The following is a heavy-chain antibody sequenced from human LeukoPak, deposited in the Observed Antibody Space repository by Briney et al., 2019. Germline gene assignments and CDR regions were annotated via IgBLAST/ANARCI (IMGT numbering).Heavy chain of an antibody. CDR2: IYYSGSA. V-gene: IGHV4-30-4*01. J-gene: IGHJ4*02. CDR1: GGSISSGDHY. Sequence: SQTLSLTCTVSGGSISSGDHYWSWIRQPPGKGLEWIGYIYYSGSAYYSPSLKSRVTISVDTSKNQFSLKLSSVTAADTAVYYCARDRLNFFDYWGQGTLVTVSS. CDR3: ARDRLNFFDY.